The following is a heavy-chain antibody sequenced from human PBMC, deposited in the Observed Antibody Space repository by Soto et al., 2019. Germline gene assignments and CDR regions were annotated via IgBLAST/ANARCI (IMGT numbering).Heavy chain of an antibody. Sequence: EVQLLESGGDLVQPGGSLRLSCAASGFSFGGYGRSWVRQAPGKGLEWVSALSGSGSTTYYSDSVRGRYIISRDNARDTLFLQMTSLRTDVKDVYFCAKDYKGYTGSDLDYWGQGTVVTVSP. CDR3: AKDYKGYTGSDLDY. J-gene: IGHJ4*02. CDR1: GFSFGGYG. D-gene: IGHD5-12*01. V-gene: IGHV3-23*01. CDR2: LSGSGSTT.